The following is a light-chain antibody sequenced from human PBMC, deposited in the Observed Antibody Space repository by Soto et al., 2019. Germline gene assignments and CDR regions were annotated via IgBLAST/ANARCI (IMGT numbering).Light chain of an antibody. V-gene: IGLV2-8*01. CDR2: EVS. Sequence: QSVLTQPPSASGSPGQPVTISCTGTSSDIGGYNYVSWYRQHPGKAPTLMIFEVSKRPSGVPDRFSGSKFGNTASLTVSGLQTEDEADYYFTAFAVRNKLLFGGGTKLTVL. J-gene: IGLJ3*02. CDR1: SSDIGGYNY. CDR3: TAFAVRNKLL.